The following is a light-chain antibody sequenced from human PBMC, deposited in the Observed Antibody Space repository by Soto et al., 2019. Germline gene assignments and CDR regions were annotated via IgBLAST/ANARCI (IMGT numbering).Light chain of an antibody. Sequence: EIVLTQSPGTLCLSPGEGATLSCRASQSINSNFLAWYQQKRGQVPRLLIYAASIRATGIPDRFSGSGSGTDFTHTIGRLEHEDFAVYYCQQYGSSPMYSFGQGTKLEIK. CDR3: QQYGSSPMYS. V-gene: IGKV3-20*01. CDR1: QSINSNF. J-gene: IGKJ2*03. CDR2: AAS.